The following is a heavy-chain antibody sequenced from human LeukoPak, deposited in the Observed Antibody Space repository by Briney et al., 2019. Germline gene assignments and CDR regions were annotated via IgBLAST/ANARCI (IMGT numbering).Heavy chain of an antibody. Sequence: ASVTVSCKASGYTFTSYGISWVRQAPGQGLEWMGWISAYNGNTNYAQKLQGRVTMTTDTSTSTAYIELRSLRSDDTAVYYCARAGVTIFGVVISVGWGNYYMDVWGKGTTVTVSS. V-gene: IGHV1-18*01. J-gene: IGHJ6*03. CDR1: GYTFTSYG. D-gene: IGHD3-3*01. CDR3: ARAGVTIFGVVISVGWGNYYMDV. CDR2: ISAYNGNT.